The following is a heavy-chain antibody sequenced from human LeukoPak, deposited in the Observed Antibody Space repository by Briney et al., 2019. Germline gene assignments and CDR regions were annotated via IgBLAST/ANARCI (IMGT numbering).Heavy chain of an antibody. CDR3: ARDGDSSGWTRSDY. CDR2: IYYSGST. D-gene: IGHD6-19*01. J-gene: IGHJ4*02. CDR1: GGSISSYY. Sequence: PSETLSLTCTVSGGSISSYYWSWIRQPPGKGLEWIGSIYYSGSTYYNPSLKSRVAISADRSKNQFSLKLSSVTAADTAVYYCARDGDSSGWTRSDYWGQGTLVTVSS. V-gene: IGHV4-59*12.